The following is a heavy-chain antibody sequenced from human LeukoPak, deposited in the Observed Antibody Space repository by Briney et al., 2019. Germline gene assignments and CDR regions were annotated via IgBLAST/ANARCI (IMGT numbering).Heavy chain of an antibody. Sequence: SETLSLTCTVSGGSISSSSYYWGWIRQPPGKGLEWIGSIYYSGSTYYNPSLKSRVTISVDTSKNQFSLKLSSVTAADTAVYYCARDDCYGSGSPHWFDPWGQGTLVTVSS. V-gene: IGHV4-39*07. CDR3: ARDDCYGSGSPHWFDP. CDR1: GGSISSSSYY. J-gene: IGHJ5*02. CDR2: IYYSGST. D-gene: IGHD3-10*01.